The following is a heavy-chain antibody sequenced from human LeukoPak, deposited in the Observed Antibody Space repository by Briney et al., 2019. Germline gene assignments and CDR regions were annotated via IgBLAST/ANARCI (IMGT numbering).Heavy chain of an antibody. Sequence: SETLSLTCTVSGGSISSSSYYWGWIRQPPGKGLEWIGSISHAGSTDYSPSLKSRVTISLDTSKNQFSLKLRPVTAADTAVYYCARILRGVIVTSFDYWGQGILVTVSS. CDR1: GGSISSSSYY. CDR2: ISHAGST. D-gene: IGHD3-10*01. V-gene: IGHV4-39*07. CDR3: ARILRGVIVTSFDY. J-gene: IGHJ4*02.